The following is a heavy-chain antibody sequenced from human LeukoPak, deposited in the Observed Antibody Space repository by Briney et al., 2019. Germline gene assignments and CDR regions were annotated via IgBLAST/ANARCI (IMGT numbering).Heavy chain of an antibody. Sequence: ASVKVSCKASGVTFSSYAISWVRQAPGQGLEWMGGIIPIFGTANYAQEFQGRVTITADESTSTAYMELSSLRSEDTAVYYCARGELPNCSSTSCYGGYNWFDPWGQGTLVTVSS. V-gene: IGHV1-69*13. CDR2: IIPIFGTA. D-gene: IGHD2-2*01. J-gene: IGHJ5*02. CDR1: GVTFSSYA. CDR3: ARGELPNCSSTSCYGGYNWFDP.